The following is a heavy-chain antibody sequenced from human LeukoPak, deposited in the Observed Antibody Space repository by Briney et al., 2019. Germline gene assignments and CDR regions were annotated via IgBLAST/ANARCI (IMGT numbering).Heavy chain of an antibody. CDR1: GGTFSSYA. CDR2: IIPIFGTA. D-gene: IGHD4-17*01. Sequence: SVKVSYKASGGTFSSYAISWVRQAPGQGLEWMGGIIPIFGTANYAQKFQGRVTITADESTSTAYMELSSLRSEDTAVYYCASPGVYGGYGGDDAFDIWGQGTMVTVSS. J-gene: IGHJ3*02. CDR3: ASPGVYGGYGGDDAFDI. V-gene: IGHV1-69*13.